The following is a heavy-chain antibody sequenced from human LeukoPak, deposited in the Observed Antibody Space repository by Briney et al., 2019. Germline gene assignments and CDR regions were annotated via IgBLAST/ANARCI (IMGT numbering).Heavy chain of an antibody. V-gene: IGHV4-4*07. CDR2: IYTSGRN. J-gene: IGHJ6*03. D-gene: IGHD3-16*01. CDR3: ARGDAYYMDV. CDR1: GGFISSCY. Sequence: SETVSLICSVSGGFISSCYWRWIREPAAKALEWIGRIYTSGRNNYNPSPKSRATMSVDTPKNQLSLKLSSVTAADTAVYYCARGDAYYMDVWGKGTTVTVSS.